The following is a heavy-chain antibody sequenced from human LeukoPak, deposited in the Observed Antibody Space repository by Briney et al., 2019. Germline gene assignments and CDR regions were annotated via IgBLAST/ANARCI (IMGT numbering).Heavy chain of an antibody. J-gene: IGHJ4*02. D-gene: IGHD4/OR15-4a*01. CDR3: ARHMVITPFDS. Sequence: GGSLRLSCVASGFPFRDYYFSWVRQAPGQGLEWLSFISASGNIIHYEDSVKGRFTISWDDAKNSVFLQMDSLRTEDTALYYCARHMVITPFDSWGQGTLVTVSS. V-gene: IGHV3-11*01. CDR1: GFPFRDYY. CDR2: ISASGNII.